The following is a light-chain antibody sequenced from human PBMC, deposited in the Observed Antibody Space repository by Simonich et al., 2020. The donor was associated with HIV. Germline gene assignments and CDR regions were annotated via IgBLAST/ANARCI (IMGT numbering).Light chain of an antibody. CDR2: WAS. CDR3: QQYYSAPRT. J-gene: IGKJ1*01. CDR1: QSVLYSSNNKNY. Sequence: DIVMTQSPDSLAVSLGERATINCKYSQSVLYSSNNKNYLVWYQHKTGQPPKLLIYWASTRESGVPDRFSGSGSGTDFTLTISSLQAEDVAVYYCQQYYSAPRTFGQGTKVEIK. V-gene: IGKV4-1*01.